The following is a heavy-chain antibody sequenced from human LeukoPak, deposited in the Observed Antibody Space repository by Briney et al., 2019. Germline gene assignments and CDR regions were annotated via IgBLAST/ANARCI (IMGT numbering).Heavy chain of an antibody. D-gene: IGHD5-12*01. Sequence: EGSLRLSCAASGFTFSSYAMSWVRQAPGKGLEWVSAITGSGGGTYYADSVKGRFTISRDNSRNTLYLQMSNLRADDTAMHYCSRDRSRGYSFTWGQGTLVTVSS. CDR2: ITGSGGGT. CDR1: GFTFSSYA. CDR3: SRDRSRGYSFT. V-gene: IGHV3-23*01. J-gene: IGHJ5*02.